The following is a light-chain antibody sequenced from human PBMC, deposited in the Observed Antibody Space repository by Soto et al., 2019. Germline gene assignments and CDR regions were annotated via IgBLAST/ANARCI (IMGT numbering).Light chain of an antibody. V-gene: IGKV1-5*03. J-gene: IGKJ4*01. CDR3: QQYNTFPLT. CDR1: QSLSSW. Sequence: DIQMTQSPSTLSASVGDRVTITCRANQSLSSWLAWYQEKPGKAPKLLIYKASSLESGVPSRFSGSGSETEFTLTISSLQPDDFATYYCQQYNTFPLTFGGGTKVEIK. CDR2: KAS.